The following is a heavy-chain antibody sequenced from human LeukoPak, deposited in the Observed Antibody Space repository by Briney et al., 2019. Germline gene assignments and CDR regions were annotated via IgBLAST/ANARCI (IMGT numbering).Heavy chain of an antibody. J-gene: IGHJ4*02. CDR1: GGSISSYY. CDR3: ARAPYDSGGYYDYYFDY. D-gene: IGHD3-22*01. V-gene: IGHV4-59*08. CDR2: IYYSGST. Sequence: PSETLSLTCTVSGGSISSYYWSWIRQPPGKGLEWFGYIYYSGSTNYNPSLKSRVTISVDTSKNQFSLKLSSVTAADTAVYYCARAPYDSGGYYDYYFDYWGQGTLVTVSS.